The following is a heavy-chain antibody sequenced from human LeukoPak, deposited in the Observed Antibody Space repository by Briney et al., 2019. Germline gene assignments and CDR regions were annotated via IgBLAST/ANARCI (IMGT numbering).Heavy chain of an antibody. J-gene: IGHJ6*03. D-gene: IGHD6-6*01. CDR3: AKDPSSSVYYYYYYMDV. CDR2: ISYDGSNK. Sequence: GGSLRLSCAASGFTFSSYGMHWVRQAPGKGLEWVAVISYDGSNKYYADSVKGRFTISRDNSKNTLYLQMNSLRAEDTAVYYCAKDPSSSVYYYYYYMDVWGKGTTVTISS. V-gene: IGHV3-30*18. CDR1: GFTFSSYG.